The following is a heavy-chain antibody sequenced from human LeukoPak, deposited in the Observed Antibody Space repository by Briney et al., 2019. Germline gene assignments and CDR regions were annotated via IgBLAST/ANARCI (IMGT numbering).Heavy chain of an antibody. V-gene: IGHV4-39*01. D-gene: IGHD3-22*01. CDR3: ARGGIDSSGYFSGGAFDI. CDR1: GGSISSSSYY. J-gene: IGHJ3*02. CDR2: IYYSGST. Sequence: PSETLSLTCTVSGGSISSSSYYWGWIRQPPGKGLEWIGSIYYSGSTYYNPSLKSRVTISVDTSKNQFSLKLSSVTAADTAVYYCARGGIDSSGYFSGGAFDIWGQGTMVTVSS.